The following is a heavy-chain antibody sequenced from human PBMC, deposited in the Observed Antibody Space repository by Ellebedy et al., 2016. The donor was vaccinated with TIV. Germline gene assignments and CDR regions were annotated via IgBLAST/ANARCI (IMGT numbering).Heavy chain of an antibody. CDR1: GFNFSRYS. CDR3: ARDWGSLGYLIDS. CDR2: ISSSVDIT. Sequence: PGGSLRLSCAASGFNFSRYSMNWVRQAPRKGLEWVSYISSSVDITYYGGSVKGRFTISRDNAKNSLYLQMNSLRDEDTAVYYCARDWGSLGYLIDSWGQGTLVTVSS. J-gene: IGHJ5*01. D-gene: IGHD3-16*01. V-gene: IGHV3-48*02.